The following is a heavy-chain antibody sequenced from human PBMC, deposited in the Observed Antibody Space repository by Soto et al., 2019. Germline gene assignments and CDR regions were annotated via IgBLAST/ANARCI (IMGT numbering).Heavy chain of an antibody. CDR1: GYTFTSYA. J-gene: IGHJ4*02. CDR3: ARASPGRVPDY. D-gene: IGHD2-8*02. CDR2: INAGNGNT. Sequence: EASVTVSCKASGYTFTSYAMHWVRQAPGQRLEWMGWINAGNGNTKYSQKFQGRVTITRDTSASTAYMELSSLRSEDTAVYYCARASPGRVPDYWGQGTLVTVSS. V-gene: IGHV1-3*01.